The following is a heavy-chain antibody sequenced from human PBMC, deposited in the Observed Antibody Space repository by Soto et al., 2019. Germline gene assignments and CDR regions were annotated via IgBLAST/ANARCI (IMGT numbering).Heavy chain of an antibody. J-gene: IGHJ6*02. CDR2: ISYDGRHK. D-gene: IGHD3-3*01. CDR1: GITFSSYA. V-gene: IGHV3-30*14. CDR3: ARPPFGNSDDYYNGMDV. Sequence: QVQLVESGGGVVQPGRSLRLSCAASGITFSSYAMHWVRQAPGKGLEWVAVISYDGRHKYYADSVKGRFTISRDNSDNTLYLQMNSLRGDDTAGYFCARPPFGNSDDYYNGMDVWGQGTTVTVSS.